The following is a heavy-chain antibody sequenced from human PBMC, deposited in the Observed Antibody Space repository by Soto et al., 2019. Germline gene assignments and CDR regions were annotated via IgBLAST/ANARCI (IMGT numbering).Heavy chain of an antibody. Sequence: QVQLVQSGAEVKKPGSSVKVSYKASGGTFSSYAIGWVRQAPGQGLEWMGGIIPIFTTTNYAQKFQGRVTITADESTSTAYMELSSLRSEDTAVYYCARSPSPRDAFDIWGQGTMVTVSS. J-gene: IGHJ3*02. CDR1: GGTFSSYA. CDR2: IIPIFTTT. CDR3: ARSPSPRDAFDI. V-gene: IGHV1-69*01.